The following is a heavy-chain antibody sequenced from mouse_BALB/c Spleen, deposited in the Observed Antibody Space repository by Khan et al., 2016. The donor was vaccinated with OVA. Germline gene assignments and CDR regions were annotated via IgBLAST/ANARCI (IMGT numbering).Heavy chain of an antibody. J-gene: IGHJ3*01. D-gene: IGHD3-1*01. Sequence: QVQLKQSGAELVRPGTSVKVSCKASEYAFTNYLIEWVKQRPGQGLEWIGVINPGSGGTNYNEKFKGKATLTADKSSSTAYMQLSSLTSDGSAVYCGTRGGFGGFAYWGQGTLVTVSA. CDR1: EYAFTNYL. V-gene: IGHV1-54*01. CDR2: INPGSGGT. CDR3: TRGGFGGFAY.